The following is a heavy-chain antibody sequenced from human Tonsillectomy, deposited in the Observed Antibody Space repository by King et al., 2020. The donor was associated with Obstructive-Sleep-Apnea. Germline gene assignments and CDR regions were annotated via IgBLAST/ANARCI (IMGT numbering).Heavy chain of an antibody. V-gene: IGHV3-73*01. CDR2: IRSKANNYAI. CDR3: TRHEWQWLDQYTDYYYGMDV. J-gene: IGHJ6*02. D-gene: IGHD6-19*01. CDR1: GFTFATYT. Sequence: EVQLVESGGGVVQPGRSLRLSCAASGFTFATYTLHWVRQASGKGLEWVGRIRSKANNYAIAYAESVKGRFTISRDDSKNTAYLQMNSLKTEDTAVYYCTRHEWQWLDQYTDYYYGMDVWGHGTTVTVSS.